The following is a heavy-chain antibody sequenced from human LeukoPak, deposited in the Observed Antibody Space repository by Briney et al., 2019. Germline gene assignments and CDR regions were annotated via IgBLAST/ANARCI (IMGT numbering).Heavy chain of an antibody. J-gene: IGHJ5*01. Sequence: SETLSLTCTVSGGSISTYYWSWIRQPPGKGLEWLGYIYYSGSTNYNPSLKSRVTISVDTSKNQFSLKLSSVTAADTATYHCARSRSISYSSSWYDFWGQGTLVTVSP. CDR2: IYYSGST. CDR3: ARSRSISYSSSWYDF. V-gene: IGHV4-59*01. CDR1: GGSISTYY. D-gene: IGHD6-13*01.